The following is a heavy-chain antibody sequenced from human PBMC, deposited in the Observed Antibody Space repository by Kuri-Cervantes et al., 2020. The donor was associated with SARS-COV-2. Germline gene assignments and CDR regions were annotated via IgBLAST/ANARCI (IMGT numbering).Heavy chain of an antibody. CDR3: ARELTIFGRKYGMDV. J-gene: IGHJ6*02. Sequence: GSLRLSCAVYGGSFSGYYWSWIRQPPGKGLEWIGEINHSGSTNYNPSLKSRVTISVDTSKNQFSLKVSSVTAADTAVYYCARELTIFGRKYGMDVWGQGTTVTVSS. CDR2: INHSGST. CDR1: GGSFSGYY. V-gene: IGHV4-34*01. D-gene: IGHD3-3*01.